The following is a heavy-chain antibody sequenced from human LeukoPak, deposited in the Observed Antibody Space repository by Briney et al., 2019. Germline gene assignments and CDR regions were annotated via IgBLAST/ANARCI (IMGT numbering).Heavy chain of an antibody. CDR3: ARIIGSNLPLEGAFDI. Sequence: GGSLRLSCAASGFNFRLYSMNWVRQPPGKGLEWLSYISSSLNTFYYAPSVKGRFTISRDNAKNSLYLHMNGLRAEDTSVYYSARIIGSNLPLEGAFDIWGQGTMVTVSS. CDR2: ISSSLNTF. CDR1: GFNFRLYS. V-gene: IGHV3-48*01. J-gene: IGHJ3*02.